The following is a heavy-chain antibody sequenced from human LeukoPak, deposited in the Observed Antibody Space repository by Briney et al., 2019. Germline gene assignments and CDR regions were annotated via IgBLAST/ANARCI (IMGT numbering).Heavy chain of an antibody. Sequence: SETLSLTCTVSGGSISSSSYYWGWIRQPPGKGLEWIGSIYYSGSTYYNPSLKSRVTISVDTSKNQFSLKLSSVTAADTAVYYCARDGRYYYYYYMDVWGKGTTVTISS. CDR2: IYYSGST. CDR1: GGSISSSSYY. CDR3: ARDGRYYYYYYMDV. J-gene: IGHJ6*03. V-gene: IGHV4-39*07.